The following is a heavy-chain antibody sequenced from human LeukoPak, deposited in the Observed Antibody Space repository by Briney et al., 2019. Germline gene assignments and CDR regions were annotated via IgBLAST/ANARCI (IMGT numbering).Heavy chain of an antibody. CDR2: ISSTSNNI. J-gene: IGHJ4*02. D-gene: IGHD6-6*01. CDR3: ARGGAARPDY. CDR1: GFTFRNYG. Sequence: TGGSLRLSCAASGFTFRNYGMNWVRQAPGKGLEWVSYISSTSNNIAYAESVKGRFTISRDNVKNSLYLQINSLRVEDTSVYYCARGGAARPDYWGQGTLVTVSS. V-gene: IGHV3-48*04.